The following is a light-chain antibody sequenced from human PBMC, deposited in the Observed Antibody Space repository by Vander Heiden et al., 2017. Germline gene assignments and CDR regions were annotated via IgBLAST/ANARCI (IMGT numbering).Light chain of an antibody. J-gene: IGKJ4*01. V-gene: IGKV2-28*01. Sequence: DVATTQSPLSLPVTPGEPASISCRSNQSLLFHSDGSNFLDWYLQVPGQSPQLLLYLVSNPASGVPDRFSGSASGSDFTLKIIIMDAADVRVYYCRRWLPAPLTFGAGTKLEIK. CDR3: RRWLPAPLT. CDR1: QSLLFHSDGSNF. CDR2: LVS.